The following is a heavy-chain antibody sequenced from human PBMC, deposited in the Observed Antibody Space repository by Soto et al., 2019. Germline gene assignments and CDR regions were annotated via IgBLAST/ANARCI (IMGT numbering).Heavy chain of an antibody. V-gene: IGHV1-58*01. CDR1: GFTFTSSA. Sequence: GASVKVSCKASGFTFTSSAVHWVRQARGQRLEWIGWIVVGSGNTNYAQKFQERVTITRDMSTSTAYMELSSLRSEDTAVYYCAGGLEDYYDSSGYSRFDYWGQGTLVTVYS. J-gene: IGHJ4*02. D-gene: IGHD3-22*01. CDR3: AGGLEDYYDSSGYSRFDY. CDR2: IVVGSGNT.